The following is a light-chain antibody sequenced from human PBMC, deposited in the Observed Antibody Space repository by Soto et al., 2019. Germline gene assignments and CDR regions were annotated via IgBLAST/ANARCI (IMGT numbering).Light chain of an antibody. CDR2: GNS. CDR1: SSNIGAGYD. CDR3: QSYDSSGEV. Sequence: QSVLTQPPSVSGAPGQRVTISCTGSSSNIGAGYDVHWYQQLPGTAPKLLIYGNSNRPSGVPDRFSGSKSGTSASLAITGLHAEDEADYYCQSYDSSGEVFGGGTKRTVL. J-gene: IGLJ2*01. V-gene: IGLV1-40*01.